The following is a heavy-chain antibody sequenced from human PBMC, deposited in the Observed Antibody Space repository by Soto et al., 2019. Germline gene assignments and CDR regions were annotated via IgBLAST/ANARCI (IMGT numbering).Heavy chain of an antibody. CDR3: TRETVAGITVLDY. CDR2: ISVSDAFI. CDR1: GFNVGAFA. Sequence: XVSLRLSCAVSGFNVGAFAVNWVRQAPGKGLEWVSGISVSDAFIYYADSVRGRFSISRDASENILYLQMNSLRVDDTALYYCTRETVAGITVLDYWGPGTLVTVSS. V-gene: IGHV3-23*01. J-gene: IGHJ4*02. D-gene: IGHD1-20*01.